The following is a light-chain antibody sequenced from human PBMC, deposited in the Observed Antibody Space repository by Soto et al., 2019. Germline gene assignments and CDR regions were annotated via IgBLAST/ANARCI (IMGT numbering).Light chain of an antibody. CDR1: QSLLHSNGYNY. J-gene: IGKJ2*01. Sequence: DFVMTQSPLSLPVTPGEPASISCRSSQSLLHSNGYNYLDWYLQKPGQSPQLLIYLGSNRASGVPDRCSGSGSGTDFTLKISRVEAEDVGVYYCMQALQTPTVTFGQGTKLEIK. V-gene: IGKV2-28*01. CDR3: MQALQTPTVT. CDR2: LGS.